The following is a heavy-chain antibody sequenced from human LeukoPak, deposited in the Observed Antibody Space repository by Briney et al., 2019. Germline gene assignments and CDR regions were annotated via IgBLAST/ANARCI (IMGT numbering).Heavy chain of an antibody. V-gene: IGHV4-59*01. CDR2: FYYSGST. CDR1: GGSISSYY. Sequence: SETLSLTCTVSGGSISSYYWSWIRQPPGKGLEWIGYFYYSGSTNYNPSLKSRVTISVDTSKNQFSLKLSSVTAADTAVYYCARQDGVVVITVGKYAFDIWGQGTMVTVSS. D-gene: IGHD3-22*01. J-gene: IGHJ3*02. CDR3: ARQDGVVVITVGKYAFDI.